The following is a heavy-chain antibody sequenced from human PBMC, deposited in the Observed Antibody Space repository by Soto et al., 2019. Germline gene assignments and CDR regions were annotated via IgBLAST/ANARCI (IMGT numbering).Heavy chain of an antibody. CDR1: GYSFSTYG. CDR2: ISGLNGNT. Sequence: QVHLVQFGVEVKKPGASVKVSCKASGYSFSTYGISWVRQAPGQGLEWMGWISGLNGNTNYAQNLQGRVTMTTDTSTSTAYTELRSQGFDDTAMYYCARDLFGEDGAGYFDYWGQGTLVTVSS. D-gene: IGHD3-10*01. J-gene: IGHJ4*02. CDR3: ARDLFGEDGAGYFDY. V-gene: IGHV1-18*01.